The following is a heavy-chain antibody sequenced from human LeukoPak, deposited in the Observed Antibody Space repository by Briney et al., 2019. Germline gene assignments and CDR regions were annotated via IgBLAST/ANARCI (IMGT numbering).Heavy chain of an antibody. CDR3: ARRGYSTQDAFDI. V-gene: IGHV4-59*01. CDR2: IYYSGNT. J-gene: IGHJ3*02. Sequence: SETLSLTCTVSGGSISSYYWSWIRQPPGKGLEWIGYIYYSGNTNYNPSLKSRVTISVDTSKNQFSLKLSSVTAADTAVYYCARRGYSTQDAFDIWGQGTMVTVSS. CDR1: GGSISSYY. D-gene: IGHD4-11*01.